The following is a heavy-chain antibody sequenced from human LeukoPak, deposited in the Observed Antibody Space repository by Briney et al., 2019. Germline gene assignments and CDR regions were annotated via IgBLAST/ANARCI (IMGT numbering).Heavy chain of an antibody. CDR1: GFTFDDYA. Sequence: PGGSLRLSCAASGFTFDDYAIHWVRQAPGKGLEWVSGISWNSGSIGYTDSVKGRFTISRDNAKNSLYLQMNSLRAEDTALYYCAKDIGSAATYYFTYWGQGTLVTVSS. CDR2: ISWNSGSI. D-gene: IGHD6-25*01. J-gene: IGHJ4*02. V-gene: IGHV3-9*01. CDR3: AKDIGSAATYYFTY.